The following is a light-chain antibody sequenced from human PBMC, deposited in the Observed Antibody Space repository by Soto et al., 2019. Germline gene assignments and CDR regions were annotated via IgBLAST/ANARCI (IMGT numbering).Light chain of an antibody. Sequence: EIVLTQSPGTLSLSPGERATLSCRASQSVSSGYFAWYQQKPGQAPRLLIYGASSRATGIPDRFSGSGSGTDFTLTISRLEPEDFAVYYCQQYGGSPPVTCGGGTKVEIK. J-gene: IGKJ4*01. CDR2: GAS. CDR1: QSVSSGY. CDR3: QQYGGSPPVT. V-gene: IGKV3-20*01.